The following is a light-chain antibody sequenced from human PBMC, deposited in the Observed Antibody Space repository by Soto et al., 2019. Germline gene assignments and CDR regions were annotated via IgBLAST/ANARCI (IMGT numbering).Light chain of an antibody. Sequence: QSVLTQPPSVSGAPGPRVTISCTGSSSNIGAGYDVHWYQQLPGTDPKLLIYGNSNRPSGVPDRFSGSKSGTSASLAITGLQAEDEADYYCQSYDSSLSGYVVFGGGTKLTVL. CDR1: SSNIGAGYD. J-gene: IGLJ2*01. CDR2: GNS. CDR3: QSYDSSLSGYVV. V-gene: IGLV1-40*01.